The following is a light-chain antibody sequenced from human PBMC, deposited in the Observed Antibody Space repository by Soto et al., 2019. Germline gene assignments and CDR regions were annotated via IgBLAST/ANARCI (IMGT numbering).Light chain of an antibody. V-gene: IGLV1-40*01. CDR1: SSNIGAGYD. CDR3: QSYDSSLSGYV. J-gene: IGLJ3*02. Sequence: VLTQPPSVSGAPGQRVTISCTGSSSNIGAGYDVHWYQQLPGTAPKLLIYGNSNRPSGVPDRFSGSKSGTSASLAITGLQAEDDADYYCQSYDSSLSGYVFGGGTKLTVL. CDR2: GNS.